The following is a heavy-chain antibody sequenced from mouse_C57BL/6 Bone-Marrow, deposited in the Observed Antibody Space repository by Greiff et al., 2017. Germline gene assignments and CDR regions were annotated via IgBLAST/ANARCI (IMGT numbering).Heavy chain of an antibody. D-gene: IGHD2-4*01. CDR2: ISNFAYSI. CDR1: GFTFSDYG. J-gene: IGHJ4*01. V-gene: IGHV5-15*01. CDR3: ARYDYDGDAMDY. Sequence: DVQLVESGGGLVQPGGSLKLSCAASGFTFSDYGMAWVRQAPRKGPEWVAFISNFAYSIYYADTVTGRFTISRENAKNTLRLEMSSLRSEDSGMNYCARYDYDGDAMDYWGQGTSVTVSS.